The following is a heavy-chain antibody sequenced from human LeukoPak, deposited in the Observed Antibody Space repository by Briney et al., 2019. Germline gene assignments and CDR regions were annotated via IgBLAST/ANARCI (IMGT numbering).Heavy chain of an antibody. D-gene: IGHD3-10*01. Sequence: TPSETLSLTCTVSGTSISSGDYYWSWIRQPAGKGLEWIGRIYTSGSTNYNPSFKSRVTMSVDTSKNQFSLKLSSVTAADTAVYYCAKDPGYYGSGTRGAFDIWGQGTMVTVSS. V-gene: IGHV4-61*02. CDR1: GTSISSGDYY. J-gene: IGHJ3*02. CDR2: IYTSGST. CDR3: AKDPGYYGSGTRGAFDI.